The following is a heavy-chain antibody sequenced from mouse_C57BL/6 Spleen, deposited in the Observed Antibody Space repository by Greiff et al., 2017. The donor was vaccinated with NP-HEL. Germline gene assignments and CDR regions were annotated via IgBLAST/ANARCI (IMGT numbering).Heavy chain of an antibody. CDR3: ARGAHLYYYGAWFAY. D-gene: IGHD1-1*01. V-gene: IGHV1-85*01. CDR1: GYTFTSYD. CDR2: IYPRDGST. J-gene: IGHJ3*01. Sequence: QVQLKQSGPELVKPGASVKLSCKASGYTFTSYDINWVKQRPGQGLEWIGWIYPRDGSTKYNEKFKGKATLTVDTSSSTAYMELHSLPSEDSAVYFCARGAHLYYYGAWFAYWGQGTLVTVSA.